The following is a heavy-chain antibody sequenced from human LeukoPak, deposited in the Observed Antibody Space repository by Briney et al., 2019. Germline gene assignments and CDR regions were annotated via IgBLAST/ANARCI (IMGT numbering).Heavy chain of an antibody. Sequence: SVKVSCKASGGTFSSYAISWVRQAPGQGLEWMGGIIPIFGTANYAQKFQGRVTMTEDTSTDTAYMELSSLRSEDTAVYYCATDRCPSGDGYNCHPTNAFDIWGQGTMVTVSS. CDR3: ATDRCPSGDGYNCHPTNAFDI. D-gene: IGHD5-24*01. J-gene: IGHJ3*02. CDR2: IIPIFGTA. V-gene: IGHV1-69*06. CDR1: GGTFSSYA.